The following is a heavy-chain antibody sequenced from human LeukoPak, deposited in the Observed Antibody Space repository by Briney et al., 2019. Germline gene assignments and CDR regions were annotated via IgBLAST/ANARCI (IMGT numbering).Heavy chain of an antibody. CDR3: ARDRGYSYEFDY. D-gene: IGHD5-18*01. V-gene: IGHV3-11*06. CDR1: GFTFSDYY. CDR2: ISSSSSYT. J-gene: IGHJ4*02. Sequence: GGSLRLSCAASGFTFSDYYMSWIRQAPGKGLEWVSYISSSSSYTNYADSVKGRFTISRDNAKNSLYLQMNSLRAEDTAVYYCARDRGYSYEFDYWGQGTLVTVSS.